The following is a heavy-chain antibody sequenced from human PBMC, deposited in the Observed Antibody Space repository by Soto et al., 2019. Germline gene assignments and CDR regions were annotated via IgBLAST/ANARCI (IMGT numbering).Heavy chain of an antibody. V-gene: IGHV4-34*01. CDR3: AREIVESRYYYYGTDA. CDR1: GGSFSDYY. CDR2: INHSGDT. J-gene: IGHJ6*02. D-gene: IGHD3-16*02. Sequence: PSETLSLTCAVYGGSFSDYYWSWYRQPPGKELEWIGEINHSGDTKLNPSLEMRVTISAYASKNKFSLNLRSVTAADTAVYFCAREIVESRYYYYGTDAWGQGTPVTVSS.